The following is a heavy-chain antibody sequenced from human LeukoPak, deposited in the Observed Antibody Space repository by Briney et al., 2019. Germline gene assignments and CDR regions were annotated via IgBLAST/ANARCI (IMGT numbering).Heavy chain of an antibody. J-gene: IGHJ4*02. D-gene: IGHD6-6*01. Sequence: ASVKLSCKASGYTFTSYGISWVRQAPGQGLEWIGWISAYNGNTNYAQKLQGRVTMTTDTSTSTAYMELRSLRSDDTAVYYCARDRGYSSSRSYFDYWGQGTLVTVSS. CDR1: GYTFTSYG. CDR3: ARDRGYSSSRSYFDY. V-gene: IGHV1-18*01. CDR2: ISAYNGNT.